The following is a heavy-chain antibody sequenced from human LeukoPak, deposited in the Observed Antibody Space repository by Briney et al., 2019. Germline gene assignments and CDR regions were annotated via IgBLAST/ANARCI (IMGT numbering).Heavy chain of an antibody. CDR1: GGTFSSYA. CDR2: IIPIFGTA. D-gene: IGHD5-12*01. Sequence: SVKVSCKASGGTFSSYAISWVRRAPGQGLEWMGGIIPIFGTANYAQKFQGRVTITADKSTSTAYMELSSLRSEDTAVYYCARNMEWSSGYDWLFDYWGQGTLVTVSS. J-gene: IGHJ4*02. V-gene: IGHV1-69*06. CDR3: ARNMEWSSGYDWLFDY.